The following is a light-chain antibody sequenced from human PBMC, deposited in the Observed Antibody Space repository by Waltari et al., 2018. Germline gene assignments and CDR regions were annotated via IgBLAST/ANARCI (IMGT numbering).Light chain of an antibody. CDR3: AAWDDSLTAWV. J-gene: IGLJ3*02. CDR1: SSNIGSNI. V-gene: IGLV1-44*01. Sequence: QSVLTQPPSASGTPGQRVTISCSGSSSNIGSNIVNWYQQLPGTAPKLPIYTNNQRPAGFPARFSGSKSGTSASLASSGLQSEDEADYHCAAWDDSLTAWVFGGGTKLTVL. CDR2: TNN.